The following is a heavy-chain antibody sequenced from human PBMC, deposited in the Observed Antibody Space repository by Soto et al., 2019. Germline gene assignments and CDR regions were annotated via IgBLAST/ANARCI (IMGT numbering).Heavy chain of an antibody. CDR1: GSSFNGYY. Sequence: PSDTLSLTCAVYGSSFNGYYWSWISQPPGKGLEWIGEINHSGSTNYNPSLKSRVTISVDKSKNQFSLKLSSVTAADTAVYYCARNFFAEGHDAFDIWGQGTMVT. D-gene: IGHD3-3*01. CDR2: INHSGST. V-gene: IGHV4-34*01. J-gene: IGHJ3*02. CDR3: ARNFFAEGHDAFDI.